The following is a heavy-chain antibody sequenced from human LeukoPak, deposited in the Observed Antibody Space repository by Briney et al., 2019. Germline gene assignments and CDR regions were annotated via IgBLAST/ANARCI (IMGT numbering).Heavy chain of an antibody. V-gene: IGHV4-59*01. CDR1: GGSISSYY. CDR2: IYYSGST. Sequence: SETLSLTCTVSGGSISSYYWNWIRQPPGRGLEWIGCIYYSGSTNYNPSLKSRVTISVDTSKNQFSLKLSSVTAADTAVYYCARAPTTKYGQNQYYFDYWGQGTLVTVSS. D-gene: IGHD1-14*01. J-gene: IGHJ4*02. CDR3: ARAPTTKYGQNQYYFDY.